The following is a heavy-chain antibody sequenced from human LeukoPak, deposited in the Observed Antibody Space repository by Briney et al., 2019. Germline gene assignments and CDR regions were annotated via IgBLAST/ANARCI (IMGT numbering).Heavy chain of an antibody. Sequence: GGSLRLSCAASEFTFSSYYIHWVRQAPGKGLEWVAGISYDGSNKYYADSVKGRFTISRDNYKNTVYLQMNSLRAADTAVYYCAKELFDSRVSGWYWFAPWGQGTLVTVSS. CDR1: EFTFSSYY. CDR2: ISYDGSNK. D-gene: IGHD3-10*01. CDR3: AKELFDSRVSGWYWFAP. J-gene: IGHJ5*02. V-gene: IGHV3-30*18.